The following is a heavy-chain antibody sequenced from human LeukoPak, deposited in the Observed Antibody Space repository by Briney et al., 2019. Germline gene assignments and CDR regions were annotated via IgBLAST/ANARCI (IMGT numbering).Heavy chain of an antibody. D-gene: IGHD2-2*01. Sequence: SETLSLTCTVSGGSISNYYWSWIRQPPGKGLEWIGYIYYSGSTNYNPSLKSRVTISVDTSKNQFSLKLSSVTAADTAVYYCARFGPRYCSSTSCPRGYFDYWGQGTLVTVSS. CDR1: GGSISNYY. V-gene: IGHV4-59*12. CDR2: IYYSGST. J-gene: IGHJ4*02. CDR3: ARFGPRYCSSTSCPRGYFDY.